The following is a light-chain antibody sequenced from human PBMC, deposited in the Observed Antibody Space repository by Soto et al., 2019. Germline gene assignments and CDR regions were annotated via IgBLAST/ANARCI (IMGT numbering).Light chain of an antibody. Sequence: DIQMTQSPSTLSASVGDRVTITCRASQSISTWLAWYQQKPGKAPKLLIYDASSLKSGVPSTFIGSGSGTEFTLTISSLQPADFATYYCQQYNTYSWTFGQGTKVDIK. CDR1: QSISTW. V-gene: IGKV1-5*01. CDR2: DAS. J-gene: IGKJ1*01. CDR3: QQYNTYSWT.